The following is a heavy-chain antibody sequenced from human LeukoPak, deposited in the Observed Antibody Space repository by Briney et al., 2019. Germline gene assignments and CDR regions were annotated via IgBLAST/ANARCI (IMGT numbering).Heavy chain of an antibody. CDR1: GYTFIGFY. CDR2: IDPSSGDT. V-gene: IGHV1-2*02. J-gene: IGHJ6*03. CDR3: ARDGAESGYNRYYYYYYMDV. Sequence: ASVKVSCKASGYTFIGFYIHWERQAPGQGLEWVGWIDPSSGDTKYARRFQGRVTMTRDTLIRTAYMELSSLTSDDTAVYYCARDGAESGYNRYYYYYYMDVWGGGATVTVS. D-gene: IGHD5-24*01.